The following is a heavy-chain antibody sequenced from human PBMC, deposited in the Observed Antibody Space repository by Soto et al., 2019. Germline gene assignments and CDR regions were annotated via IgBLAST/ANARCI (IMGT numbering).Heavy chain of an antibody. D-gene: IGHD5-12*01. CDR1: GGSISSGGYY. V-gene: IGHV4-30-4*01. Sequence: SETLSLTCTVSGGSISSGGYYWSWIHQPPGKGLEWIGYIYYSGSTYYNPSLKSRVTISVDTSKNQFSLKLSSVTAADTAVYYCARERPDGARLDPWGQGTLVTVSS. CDR3: ARERPDGARLDP. J-gene: IGHJ5*02. CDR2: IYYSGST.